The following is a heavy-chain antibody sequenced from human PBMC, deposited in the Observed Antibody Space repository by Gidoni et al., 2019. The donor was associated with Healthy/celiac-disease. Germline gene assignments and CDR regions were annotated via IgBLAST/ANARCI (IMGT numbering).Heavy chain of an antibody. CDR1: GVTFSSDS. V-gene: IGHV3-21*01. J-gene: IGHJ5*02. D-gene: IGHD3-22*01. CDR3: ARDGTETYYYDSSGYYYWFDP. Sequence: EVQLVESGGGLVKPGGSLRLSCAASGVTFSSDSMHWVRQAPGKGLEWVASISSSSSDIYYADSVKGRFTISRDNAKNSLYLQMNSLRAEDTAVYYCARDGTETYYYDSSGYYYWFDPWGQGTLVTVSS. CDR2: ISSSSSDI.